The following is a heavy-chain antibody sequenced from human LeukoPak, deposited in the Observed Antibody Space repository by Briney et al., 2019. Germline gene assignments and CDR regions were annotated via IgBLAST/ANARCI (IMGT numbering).Heavy chain of an antibody. Sequence: GASVKVSCKASGGTFSSYAISWARQAPGQGLEWMGGIIPIFGTANYAQKFQGRVTITADESTSTAYMELSSLRSEDTAVYYCARGHSSSWYGAVDYWGQGTLVTVSS. CDR3: ARGHSSSWYGAVDY. V-gene: IGHV1-69*13. D-gene: IGHD6-13*01. J-gene: IGHJ4*02. CDR2: IIPIFGTA. CDR1: GGTFSSYA.